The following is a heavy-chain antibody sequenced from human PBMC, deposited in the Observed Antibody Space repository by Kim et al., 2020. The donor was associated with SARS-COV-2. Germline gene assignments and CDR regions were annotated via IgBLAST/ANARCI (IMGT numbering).Heavy chain of an antibody. CDR2: INPSGGST. V-gene: IGHV1-46*01. Sequence: ASVKVSCKASGYTFTSYYMHWVPQAPGQGLEWMGIINPSGGSTSYAQKFQGRVTMTRDTSTSTVYMELSSLRSEDTAVYYCAREKTYYYDSSGYYDAFDIWGQGTMVTVSS. D-gene: IGHD3-22*01. J-gene: IGHJ3*02. CDR1: GYTFTSYY. CDR3: AREKTYYYDSSGYYDAFDI.